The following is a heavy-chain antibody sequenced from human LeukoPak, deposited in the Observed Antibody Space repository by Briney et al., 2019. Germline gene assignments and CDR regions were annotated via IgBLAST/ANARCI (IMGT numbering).Heavy chain of an antibody. J-gene: IGHJ4*02. CDR1: GFTFDEYA. D-gene: IGHD6-19*01. V-gene: IGHV3-9*01. Sequence: QPGRSLRLSCAASGFTFDEYAMHWVRQAPGKGLEGVSGISWNSGTIGYADSVRGRFTISRDNAKNSLYLQMDNLRAEDTAFYYCSKGGFRAWYSDDWGQGTLVTVSS. CDR3: SKGGFRAWYSDD. CDR2: ISWNSGTI.